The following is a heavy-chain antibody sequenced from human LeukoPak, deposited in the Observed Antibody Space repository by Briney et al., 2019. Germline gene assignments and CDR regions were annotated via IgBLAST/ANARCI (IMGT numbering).Heavy chain of an antibody. CDR2: ISGSGGST. V-gene: IGHV3-23*01. Sequence: GGSLRLSCAASGFTFSSYAMSWVRQAPGKGLEWVSAISGSGGSTYYADSVKGRFTISRDNAKNSLYLQMNSLRAEDTAVYYCARSERAGWFGELYDAFDIWGQGTMVAVSS. CDR1: GFTFSSYA. D-gene: IGHD3-10*01. CDR3: ARSERAGWFGELYDAFDI. J-gene: IGHJ3*02.